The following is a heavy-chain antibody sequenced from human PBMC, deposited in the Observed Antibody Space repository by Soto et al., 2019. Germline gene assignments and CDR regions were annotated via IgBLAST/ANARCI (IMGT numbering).Heavy chain of an antibody. Sequence: GGSLRLSCATSGFTFSSYGMHWVRQAPGKGLEWVAVISSDGSNKYYADSVKGRFTISRDNSKNTLYLQMDSLRGEDTAVYYCAKDRQVVARLKFDYWGQGTLVTVSS. CDR2: ISSDGSNK. CDR1: GFTFSSYG. J-gene: IGHJ4*02. D-gene: IGHD3-22*01. V-gene: IGHV3-30*18. CDR3: AKDRQVVARLKFDY.